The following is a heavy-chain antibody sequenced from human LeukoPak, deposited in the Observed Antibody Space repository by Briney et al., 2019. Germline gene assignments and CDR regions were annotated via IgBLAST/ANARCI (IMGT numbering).Heavy chain of an antibody. D-gene: IGHD3-22*01. J-gene: IGHJ3*02. CDR2: INPSGGST. V-gene: IGHV1-46*01. CDR3: ARDLQMNYYDSSGYYYHDAFDI. Sequence: ASVKVSCKASGYTFTSYYMHWVRQAPGQGLEWMGIINPSGGSTSYAQKFQGRVTMTRDTSMSTVYMELSSLRSEDTAVYYCARDLQMNYYDSSGYYYHDAFDIWGQGTMVTVSS. CDR1: GYTFTSYY.